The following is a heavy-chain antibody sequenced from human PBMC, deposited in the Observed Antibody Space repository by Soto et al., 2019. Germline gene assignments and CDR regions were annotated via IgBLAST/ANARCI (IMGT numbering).Heavy chain of an antibody. CDR1: GFTFRRHG. V-gene: IGHV3-33*01. Sequence: QVQLVESGGGVVQPGRSLRLSCEASGFTFRRHGMHWVRQAPGKGLEWLAVMWCGGSEKYYADSVKGRFTISRDNSKNTLYLQMSSLTVDDTAVYYCARWSDNKVVDPWGQGTVVTV. J-gene: IGHJ5*02. CDR2: MWCGGSEK. D-gene: IGHD1-1*01. CDR3: ARWSDNKVVDP.